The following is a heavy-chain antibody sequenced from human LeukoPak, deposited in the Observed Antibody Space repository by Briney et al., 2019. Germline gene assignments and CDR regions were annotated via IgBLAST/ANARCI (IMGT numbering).Heavy chain of an antibody. CDR2: ISSSTTIK. V-gene: IGHV3-48*02. D-gene: IGHD3/OR15-3a*01. Sequence: GGSLRLSCAAPRFSFSYYSMNWLRQAPGKGLEWVSYISSSTTIKDYADSVKGRFTISRDNAKNSLYLQMNSLRDEDTAVYYCVRDRDWSFDYWGQGTLVTVSS. J-gene: IGHJ4*02. CDR3: VRDRDWSFDY. CDR1: RFSFSYYS.